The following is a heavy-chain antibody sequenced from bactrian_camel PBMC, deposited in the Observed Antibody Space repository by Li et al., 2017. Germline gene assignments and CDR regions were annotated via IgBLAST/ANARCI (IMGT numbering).Heavy chain of an antibody. J-gene: IGHJ6*01. Sequence: QLVESGGGSVQTGGSLRLSCVISGYGYSGNCLGWFRQTPGKQREGVVSIDRDGRATYADSVKGRFTISMDANTLYLQMNSLTPEDSAIYYCVAGKPYRRVELSKSEVTAWGQGTQVT. D-gene: IGHD1*01. CDR3: VAGKPYRRVELSKSEVTA. CDR2: IDRDGRA. CDR1: GYGYSGNC. V-gene: IGHV3S53*01.